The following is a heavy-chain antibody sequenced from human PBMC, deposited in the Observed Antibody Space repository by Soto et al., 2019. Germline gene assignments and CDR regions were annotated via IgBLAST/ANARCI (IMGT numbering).Heavy chain of an antibody. CDR3: ARDGSGFFYGMDV. CDR2: IWYDGSNK. J-gene: IGHJ6*02. CDR1: GFTFSSYG. V-gene: IGHV3-33*01. Sequence: QVLLVESGGGVVQPGRSLRLSCAASGFTFSSYGMHWVRQAPGKGLEWVAVIWYDGSNKYYADSVKGRFTISRDNSKNTLYLQMNSLRAEDTAVYYCARDGSGFFYGMDVWGQGTTVTVSS. D-gene: IGHD3-10*01.